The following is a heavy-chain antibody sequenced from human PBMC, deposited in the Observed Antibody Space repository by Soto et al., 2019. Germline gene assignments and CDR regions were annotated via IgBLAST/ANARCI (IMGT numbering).Heavy chain of an antibody. J-gene: IGHJ4*02. D-gene: IGHD3-3*01. CDR2: IYWDDDK. CDR1: GFSLTTSGVG. Sequence: QITLNESGPTQVKPRQTLTLTCTFSGFSLTTSGVGVGWIRQSPGKAPEWLALIYWDDDKRYSPSLKSRLTITKDTSKNQVVLTMADLDHAYTATYYCAHRVLRTVFGLVTTTAIYFDFWGQGTPVAVSS. CDR3: AHRVLRTVFGLVTTTAIYFDF. V-gene: IGHV2-5*02.